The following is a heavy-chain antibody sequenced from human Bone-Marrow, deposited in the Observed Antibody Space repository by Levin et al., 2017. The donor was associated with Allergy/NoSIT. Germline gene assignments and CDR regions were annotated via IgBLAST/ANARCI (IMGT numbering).Heavy chain of an antibody. CDR1: GFTFSSFG. CDR3: AKIGEPTEYFDY. J-gene: IGHJ4*02. Sequence: GESLKISCAASGFTFSSFGMTWVRQAPGKGLDWVAVISYDGSNKYYTDSVRGRFTVSRDNSKNTLYLQMNSLRADDTAVYYCAKIGEPTEYFDYWGQGTLVTVSS. CDR2: ISYDGSNK. V-gene: IGHV3-30*18.